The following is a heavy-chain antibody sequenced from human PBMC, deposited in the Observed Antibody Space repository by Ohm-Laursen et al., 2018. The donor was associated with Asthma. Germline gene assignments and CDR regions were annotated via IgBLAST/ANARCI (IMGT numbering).Heavy chain of an antibody. V-gene: IGHV3-48*01. D-gene: IGHD3-3*01. Sequence: SLRLSCAASGFTFSLYAINWVRQAPGKGLEWVSYISSDSVTIYYADSVKGRFTISRDDSKNTLYLQMNSLRPDDTAVYYCARDVMEWYLPAFDFWGQGTLVTVSS. CDR1: GFTFSLYA. CDR2: ISSDSVTI. J-gene: IGHJ4*02. CDR3: ARDVMEWYLPAFDF.